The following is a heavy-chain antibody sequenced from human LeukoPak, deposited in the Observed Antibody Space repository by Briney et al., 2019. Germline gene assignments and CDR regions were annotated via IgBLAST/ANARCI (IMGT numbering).Heavy chain of an antibody. V-gene: IGHV3-48*01. CDR2: ISSSSSTI. CDR1: GFTFSSYS. CDR3: ARDARNTEAY. J-gene: IGHJ4*02. D-gene: IGHD2-2*02. Sequence: AGGSLRLSCAASGFTFSSYSMNWVRQAPGKGLEWVSYISSSSSTIYYADSVKGRFTISRDNAKNSLYLQMNSLRAEDTAVYYCARDARNTEAYWGQGTLVTVSS.